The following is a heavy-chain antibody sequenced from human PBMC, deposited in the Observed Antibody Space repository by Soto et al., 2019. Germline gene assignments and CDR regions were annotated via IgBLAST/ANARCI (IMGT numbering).Heavy chain of an antibody. V-gene: IGHV5-51*01. J-gene: IGHJ4*02. CDR1: GYSFTSYW. CDR3: ARHGGYDFWSGYYTGIDY. Sequence: GESLKISCKGSGYSFTSYWIGWVRQMPGKGLEWMGIIYPGDSDTRYSPSFQGQVTIPADKSISTAYLQWSSLKASDTAMYYCARHGGYDFWSGYYTGIDYWGQGTLVTVSS. D-gene: IGHD3-3*01. CDR2: IYPGDSDT.